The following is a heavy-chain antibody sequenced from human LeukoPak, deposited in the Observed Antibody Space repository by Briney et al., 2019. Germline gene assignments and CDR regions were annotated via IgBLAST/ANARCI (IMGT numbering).Heavy chain of an antibody. CDR3: AKVRTGHYFDY. CDR2: ISGTGGST. D-gene: IGHD1-1*01. V-gene: IGHV3-23*01. J-gene: IGHJ4*02. Sequence: GGSLRLSCAASGFTFSNYAMSWVRQAPGKGLEWVSSISGTGGSTYYADSVKGRFTISRDNSNNTLFLQMNSLRAEDTAVYYCAKVRTGHYFDYWGQGTLVTVSS. CDR1: GFTFSNYA.